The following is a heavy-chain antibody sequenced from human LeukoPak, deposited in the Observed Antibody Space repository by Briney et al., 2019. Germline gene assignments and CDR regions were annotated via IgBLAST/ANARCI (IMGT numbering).Heavy chain of an antibody. Sequence: LPGGSLRLSCAASGFTFSNYGMHWVRQAPGKGLEWVAVISYDGSDKYYADSVKGRFSTSRDTSKNTVYLQMNSLRTEDTAVYYCAKHSGLYYFDYWGQGILVTVSS. CDR1: GFTFSNYG. CDR3: AKHSGLYYFDY. D-gene: IGHD3-10*01. V-gene: IGHV3-30*18. J-gene: IGHJ4*02. CDR2: ISYDGSDK.